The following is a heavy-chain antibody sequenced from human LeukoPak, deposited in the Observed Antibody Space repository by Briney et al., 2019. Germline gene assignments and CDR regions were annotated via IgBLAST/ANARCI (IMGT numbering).Heavy chain of an antibody. J-gene: IGHJ4*02. Sequence: ASVTVSFKASGYTFTSYYMHWVRQAPGQGLEWMGIINPSGGSTSYAQKFQGRVTMTRDTSTSTVYMELSSLRSEDTAVYYCARDRGGNSFDYWGQGTLVTVSS. CDR3: ARDRGGNSFDY. D-gene: IGHD4-23*01. CDR2: INPSGGST. CDR1: GYTFTSYY. V-gene: IGHV1-46*01.